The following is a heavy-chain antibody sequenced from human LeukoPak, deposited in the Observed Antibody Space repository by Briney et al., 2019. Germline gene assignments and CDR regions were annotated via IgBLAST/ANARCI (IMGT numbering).Heavy chain of an antibody. J-gene: IGHJ1*01. CDR3: AKADYYDSNTYRAQFFQH. Sequence: PGGSLRLSCAASGFTFSISAMSWVRQAPGKGLDWVSLISYSGYNAYCADSVRGRFTISRDNSKNTLYLQMNSLRAEDTAVYYCAKADYYDSNTYRAQFFQHWGQGTLVTVSS. CDR2: ISYSGYNA. V-gene: IGHV3-23*01. D-gene: IGHD3-22*01. CDR1: GFTFSISA.